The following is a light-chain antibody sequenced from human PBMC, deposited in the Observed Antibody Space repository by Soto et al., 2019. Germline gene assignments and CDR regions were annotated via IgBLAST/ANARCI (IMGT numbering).Light chain of an antibody. CDR1: SSDVGAYTY. V-gene: IGLV2-14*01. Sequence: SVLTQPASVSGSPGQSITISCTGTSSDVGAYTYVSWYQQHPGKAPKLMIFEVSDRPSGVSNRFSGSKSGNTASLTISGLQAEDEADYYCSSDTTSNTLVFGGGTKLTVL. CDR3: SSDTTSNTLV. J-gene: IGLJ2*01. CDR2: EVS.